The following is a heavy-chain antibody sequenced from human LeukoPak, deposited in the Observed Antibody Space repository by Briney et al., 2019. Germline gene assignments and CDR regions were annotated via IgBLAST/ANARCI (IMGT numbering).Heavy chain of an antibody. CDR1: GFTFRGYY. CDR3: AREPSGSGGYDY. CDR2: ISPNSGGT. D-gene: IGHD3-10*01. J-gene: IGHJ4*02. V-gene: IGHV1-2*02. Sequence: ASVKVSCKASGFTFRGYYMHWVRQAPGHGLEWMAWISPNSGGTNYVQKFQGRVTVTRDTSISTDYMEINGLTSDDTALYYCAREPSGSGGYDYWGQGTLVTVSS.